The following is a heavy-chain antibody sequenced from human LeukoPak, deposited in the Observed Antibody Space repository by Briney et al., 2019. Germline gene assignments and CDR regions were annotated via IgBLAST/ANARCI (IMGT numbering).Heavy chain of an antibody. Sequence: SETLSLTCAVYGGSFSGYYLSWIRQPPGKGLEWIGEINHSGSTNYNPSLKIRVTISVDTSKNQFSLKLSSLNAADTAVYYWARGHYGEGSYYNRYFDYWGQGTLFTVSS. V-gene: IGHV4-34*01. CDR1: GGSFSGYY. CDR3: ARGHYGEGSYYNRYFDY. J-gene: IGHJ4*02. D-gene: IGHD3-10*01. CDR2: INHSGST.